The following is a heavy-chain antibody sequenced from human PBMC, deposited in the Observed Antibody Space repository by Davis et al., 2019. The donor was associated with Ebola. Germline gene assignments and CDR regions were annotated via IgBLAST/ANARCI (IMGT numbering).Heavy chain of an antibody. D-gene: IGHD6-6*01. J-gene: IGHJ6*03. CDR1: GYTFTGYY. CDR2: IIPIFGTA. V-gene: IGHV1-69*05. Sequence: SVKVSCKASGYTFTGYYMHWVRQAPGQGLEWMGGIIPIFGTANYAQKFQGRVTITRDTSASTAYMELSSLRSEDTAVYYCARDSAHSSSPYYYYMDVWGKGTTVTVSS. CDR3: ARDSAHSSSPYYYYMDV.